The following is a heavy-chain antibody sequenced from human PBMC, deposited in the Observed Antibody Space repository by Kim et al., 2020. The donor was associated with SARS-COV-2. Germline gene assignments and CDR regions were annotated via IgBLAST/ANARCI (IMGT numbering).Heavy chain of an antibody. CDR2: ISYSGST. J-gene: IGHJ4*02. CDR1: GGSISSYY. V-gene: IGHV4-59*01. CDR3: ARGELRMDYFDY. D-gene: IGHD1-7*01. Sequence: SETLSLTCTVSGGSISSYYWSWIRQPPGKGLEWVGYISYSGSTNYNPSLKSRVTISVDTSKNQFSLKLSSVPAADTAVYYCARGELRMDYFDYWGQGTL.